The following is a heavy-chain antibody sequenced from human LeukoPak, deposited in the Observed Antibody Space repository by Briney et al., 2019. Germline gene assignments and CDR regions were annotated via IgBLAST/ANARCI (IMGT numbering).Heavy chain of an antibody. CDR3: ARTKEGDYGDPRDVFDI. Sequence: SETLSLTCTVSGGSISSHYWSWIRQPPGKGLEWIGYIYYSGSTNYNPSLKSRVTISVDTSKNQFSLKLSSVTAADTAVYYCARTKEGDYGDPRDVFDIWGQGTMVTVSS. D-gene: IGHD4-17*01. V-gene: IGHV4-59*11. J-gene: IGHJ3*02. CDR2: IYYSGST. CDR1: GGSISSHY.